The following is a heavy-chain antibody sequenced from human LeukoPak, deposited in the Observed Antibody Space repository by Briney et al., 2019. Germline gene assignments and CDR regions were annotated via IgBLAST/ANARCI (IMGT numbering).Heavy chain of an antibody. V-gene: IGHV4-59*01. Sequence: SETLSLTCTVSGGSISSYYWSWIRQPPGKGLEWIWYIYYSGSTNYNPSLKSRVTISVDTSKNQFSLKLSSVTAADTAVYYCARVDIVATILRAHDAFDIWGQGTMVTVSS. J-gene: IGHJ3*02. CDR1: GGSISSYY. CDR2: IYYSGST. D-gene: IGHD5-12*01. CDR3: ARVDIVATILRAHDAFDI.